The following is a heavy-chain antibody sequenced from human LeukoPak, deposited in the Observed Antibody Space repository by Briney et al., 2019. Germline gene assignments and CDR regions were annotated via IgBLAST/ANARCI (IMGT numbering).Heavy chain of an antibody. Sequence: SETLSLTCAVYGGSFSGYYWSWIRQPPGKGLEWIGEINHSGSTNYNPSLKSRVTISVDTSKNQFSLKLSSVTAADTAVYYCARGHSSGWYRPFDYWVQGTLVTVSS. D-gene: IGHD6-19*01. J-gene: IGHJ4*02. CDR2: INHSGST. V-gene: IGHV4-34*01. CDR3: ARGHSSGWYRPFDY. CDR1: GGSFSGYY.